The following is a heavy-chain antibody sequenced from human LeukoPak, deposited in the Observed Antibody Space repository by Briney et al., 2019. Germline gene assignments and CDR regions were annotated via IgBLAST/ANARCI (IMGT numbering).Heavy chain of an antibody. CDR2: ISYDGSNK. D-gene: IGHD6-19*01. J-gene: IGHJ4*02. V-gene: IGHV3-30-3*01. CDR3: ARDRWGAVAGDYFDY. CDR1: GFTFSSYA. Sequence: GRSLRLSCAASGFTFSSYAMHWVRQAPGKGLEWVAVISYDGSNKYYADSVKGRFTISRDNSKNALYLQMNSLRAEDTAVYYCARDRWGAVAGDYFDYWGQGTLVTVSS.